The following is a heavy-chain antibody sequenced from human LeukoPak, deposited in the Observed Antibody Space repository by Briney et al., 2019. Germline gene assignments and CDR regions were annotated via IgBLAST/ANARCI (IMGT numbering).Heavy chain of an antibody. J-gene: IGHJ6*03. D-gene: IGHD5-24*01. V-gene: IGHV3-48*03. Sequence: PGGSLRLSCVASGFMFRAYEMNWVRQAPGKGLEWISNISSSGSSLYYADSVKGRFTISKDNTKTSFSLQMNSLRVDDTAIYYCARGKLHRLKLQLVYYYYYMDVWGKGTPVTVSS. CDR3: ARGKLHRLKLQLVYYYYYMDV. CDR2: ISSSGSSL. CDR1: GFMFRAYE.